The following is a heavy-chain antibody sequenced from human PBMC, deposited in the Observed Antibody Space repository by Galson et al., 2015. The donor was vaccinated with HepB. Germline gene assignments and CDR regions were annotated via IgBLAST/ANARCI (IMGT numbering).Heavy chain of an antibody. CDR3: VRDGIYCRGGWGHTY. CDR1: GFMFGTYW. D-gene: IGHD2-15*01. CDR2: INGGTTM. J-gene: IGHJ4*02. Sequence: SLRLSCAASGFMFGTYWMQWVRQAPGKGLEWVASINGGTTMYYADSVKGRFSISRDNARNSLYLQMSSLRAEDTAVYYCVRDGIYCRGGWGHTYWGQGTLVSVSS. V-gene: IGHV3-69-1*02.